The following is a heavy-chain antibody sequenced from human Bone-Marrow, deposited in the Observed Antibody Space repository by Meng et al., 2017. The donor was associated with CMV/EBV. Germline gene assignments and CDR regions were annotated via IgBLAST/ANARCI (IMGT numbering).Heavy chain of an antibody. CDR1: GGSISSYY. V-gene: IGHV4-59*01. CDR2: IYYSGST. CDR3: AREYCGGDCYFGGWFDP. Sequence: GSLRLSCTVSGGSISSYYWSWIRQPPGKGLEWIGYIYYSGSTNYNPSLKSRVTISVDTSKSQFSLKLSSVTAADTAVYYCAREYCGGDCYFGGWFDPWGQGTRVTVSS. J-gene: IGHJ5*02. D-gene: IGHD2-21*01.